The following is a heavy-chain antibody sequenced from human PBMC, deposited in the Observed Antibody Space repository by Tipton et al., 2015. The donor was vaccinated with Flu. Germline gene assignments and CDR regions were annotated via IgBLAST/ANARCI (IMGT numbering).Heavy chain of an antibody. J-gene: IGHJ6*03. CDR2: ISAYNGNT. CDR1: GYTFTSYG. V-gene: IGHV1-18*04. D-gene: IGHD5-12*01. Sequence: QSGAEVKKPGASVKVSCKASGYTFTSYGISWVRQAPGQGLEWMGWISAYNGNTNYAQKLQGRVTMTTDTSTSTAYMELRSLRSDDTAVYYCARGGDSGYETPHRNYYYYMDVWGKGTTVTVSS. CDR3: ARGGDSGYETPHRNYYYYMDV.